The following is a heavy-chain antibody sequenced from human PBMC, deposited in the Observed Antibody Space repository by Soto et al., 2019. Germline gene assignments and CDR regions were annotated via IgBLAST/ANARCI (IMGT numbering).Heavy chain of an antibody. CDR2: IYYSGST. Sequence: SETLSLTCTVSGGSISSYYWSWIRQPPGKGLEWIGYIYYSGSTNYNPSLKSRVTISVDTSKNQFSLKLSSVTAADTAVYYCARDYYGSGSYFLNWFDTRGQGTLVTVSS. J-gene: IGHJ5*02. CDR3: ARDYYGSGSYFLNWFDT. V-gene: IGHV4-59*01. D-gene: IGHD3-10*01. CDR1: GGSISSYY.